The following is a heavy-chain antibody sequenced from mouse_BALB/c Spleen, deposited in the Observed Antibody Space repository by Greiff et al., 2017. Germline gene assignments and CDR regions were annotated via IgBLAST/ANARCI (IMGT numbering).Heavy chain of an antibody. CDR2: ISSGGSYT. Sequence: EVMLVESGGDLVKPGGSLKLSCAASGFTFSSYGMSWVRQTPDKRLEWVATISSGGSYTYYPDSVKGRFTISRDNAKNTLYLQMSSLKSEDTAMYYCARHEKDSSGYNYWGQGTSVTVSS. CDR1: GFTFSSYG. D-gene: IGHD3-2*01. J-gene: IGHJ4*01. V-gene: IGHV5-6*01. CDR3: ARHEKDSSGYNY.